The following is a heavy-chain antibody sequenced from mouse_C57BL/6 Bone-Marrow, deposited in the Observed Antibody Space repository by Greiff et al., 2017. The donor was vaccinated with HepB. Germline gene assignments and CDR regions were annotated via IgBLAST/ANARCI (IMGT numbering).Heavy chain of an antibody. V-gene: IGHV1-74*01. CDR1: GYTFTSYW. Sequence: QVQLQQPGAELVKPGASVKVSCKASGYTFTSYWMHWVKQRPGQGLEWIGRIHPSDSDTNYNQKFKGKATLTVDKSSSTAYMQLSSLTSEASAVYYCAIVYYGNYAWFAYWGQGTLVTVSA. CDR2: IHPSDSDT. D-gene: IGHD2-1*01. CDR3: AIVYYGNYAWFAY. J-gene: IGHJ3*01.